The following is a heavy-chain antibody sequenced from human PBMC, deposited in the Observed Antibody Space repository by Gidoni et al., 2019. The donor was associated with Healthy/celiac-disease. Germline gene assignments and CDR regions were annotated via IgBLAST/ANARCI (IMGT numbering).Heavy chain of an antibody. CDR2: IRSSGSTI. J-gene: IGHJ6*02. Sequence: QVQLVESGGGLVQPGGSLRLSLAASGFTFSDYYISWIRQAPGKGLEGVSYIRSSGSTIYYADSVKGRFTISRDNAKNSLYLQMNSLRAEDTAVYYCARDRHQLLYYYYYGMDVWGQGTTVTVSS. CDR3: ARDRHQLLYYYYYGMDV. V-gene: IGHV3-11*01. CDR1: GFTFSDYY. D-gene: IGHD2-2*01.